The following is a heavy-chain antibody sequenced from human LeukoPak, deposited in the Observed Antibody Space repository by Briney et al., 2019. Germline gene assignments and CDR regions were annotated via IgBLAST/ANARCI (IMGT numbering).Heavy chain of an antibody. V-gene: IGHV3-66*01. CDR1: GFTVSSNY. D-gene: IGHD7-27*01. J-gene: IGHJ6*02. CDR2: IYSGGST. Sequence: GGSLRLSCAASGFTVSSNYMSWVRQAPGKGLEWVSVIYSGGSTYYVDSVKGRFTISRDNSKNTLYLQMNSLRAEDTAVYYCARENWGDQYYYYGMDVWGQGTTVTVSS. CDR3: ARENWGDQYYYYGMDV.